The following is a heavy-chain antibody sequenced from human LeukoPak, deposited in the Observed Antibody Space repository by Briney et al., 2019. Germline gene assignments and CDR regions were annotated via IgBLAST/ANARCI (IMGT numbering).Heavy chain of an antibody. J-gene: IGHJ4*02. CDR3: AGEDYGDYSSSWYYFDY. CDR2: ISSSSSYI. Sequence: GSLRLSCAASGFTFSSYSMNWARQAPGKGLEWVSSISSSSSYIYYADSVKGRFTISRDNAKNSLYLQMNSLRAEDTAVYYCAGEDYGDYSSSWYYFDYWGQGTLVTVSS. D-gene: IGHD4-17*01. CDR1: GFTFSSYS. V-gene: IGHV3-21*01.